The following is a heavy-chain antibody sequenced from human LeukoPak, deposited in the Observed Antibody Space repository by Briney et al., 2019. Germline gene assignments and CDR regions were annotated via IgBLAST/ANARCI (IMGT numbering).Heavy chain of an antibody. Sequence: SETLSLTCTVSGGSISSYYWSWIRQPPGKGLEWIGYIYYSGGTNYNPSLKSRVTMSVDTSKNQFSLKLDSVTAADTAVYYCARAPYYDFWSGYSDNYFDPWGQGTLVTVSS. D-gene: IGHD3-3*01. CDR3: ARAPYYDFWSGYSDNYFDP. V-gene: IGHV4-59*01. J-gene: IGHJ5*02. CDR1: GGSISSYY. CDR2: IYYSGGT.